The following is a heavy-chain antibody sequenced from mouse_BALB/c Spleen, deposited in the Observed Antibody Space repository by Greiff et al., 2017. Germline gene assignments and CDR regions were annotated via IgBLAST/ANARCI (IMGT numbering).Heavy chain of an antibody. CDR2: INPNNGGT. Sequence: VQLQQSGPELVKPGASVKIPCKASGYTFTDYNMDWVKQSHGKSLEWIGDINPNNGGTIYNQKFKGKATLTVDKSSSTAYMELRSLTSEDTAVYYCARGVYYGNRFAYWGQGTLVTVSA. J-gene: IGHJ3*01. CDR3: ARGVYYGNRFAY. V-gene: IGHV1-18*01. CDR1: GYTFTDYN. D-gene: IGHD2-1*01.